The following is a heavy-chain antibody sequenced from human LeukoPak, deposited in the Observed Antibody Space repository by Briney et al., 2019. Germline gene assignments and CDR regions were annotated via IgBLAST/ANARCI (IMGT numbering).Heavy chain of an antibody. CDR1: GGSISSGGYS. J-gene: IGHJ4*02. CDR2: IYHSGST. CDR3: AREGRSSTSCYFDY. D-gene: IGHD2-2*01. Sequence: SQTLSLTSAVSGGSISSGGYSWSWIRQPPGKGLEWIGYIYHSGSTYYNPSLKSRVTISVDRSKNQFSLKLSSVTAADTAVYYCAREGRSSTSCYFDYWGQGTLVTVSS. V-gene: IGHV4-30-2*01.